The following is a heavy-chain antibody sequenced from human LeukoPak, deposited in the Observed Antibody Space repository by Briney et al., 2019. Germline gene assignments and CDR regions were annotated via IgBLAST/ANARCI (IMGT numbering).Heavy chain of an antibody. CDR1: GGSISSSSYY. J-gene: IGHJ4*02. D-gene: IGHD6-13*01. Sequence: SETLSLTCTVSGGSISSSSYYWGWIRQPPGKGLEWIGSIYYSGSTYYNPSLKSRVTISVDTSKNQFSLKLSSVTAADTAVYYCARSHAEYSSSWYSSTPLYYFDCWGQGTLVTVSS. V-gene: IGHV4-39*01. CDR3: ARSHAEYSSSWYSSTPLYYFDC. CDR2: IYYSGST.